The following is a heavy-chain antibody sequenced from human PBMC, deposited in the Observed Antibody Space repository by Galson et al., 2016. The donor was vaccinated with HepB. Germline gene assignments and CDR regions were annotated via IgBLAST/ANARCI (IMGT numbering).Heavy chain of an antibody. CDR1: GFTFSNFA. J-gene: IGHJ5*02. D-gene: IGHD5-18*01. Sequence: SLRLSCAASGFTFSNFAMSWVRQAPGKGLEWVSTVSDSGGRITHYADPVKGRFTISRDNSKNTLYLQMNSLSAEDTALYYFAKDLTPTDMIKLSCGARCGGVDWFDPWGQGTLVTVSS. CDR3: AKDLTPTDMIKLSCGARCGGVDWFDP. CDR2: VSDSGGRIT. V-gene: IGHV3-23*01.